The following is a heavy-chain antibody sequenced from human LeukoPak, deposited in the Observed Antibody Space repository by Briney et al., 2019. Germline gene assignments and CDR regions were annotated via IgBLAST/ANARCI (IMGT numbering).Heavy chain of an antibody. D-gene: IGHD1-26*01. Sequence: ASVKVSCKASGYTFTSYAMHWVRQAPGQRLEWMGWINAGNGNTKYSQKFQGRVTITRDTSASTAYMELSSLRSEDTAVYYCARAQGVVGATRGYYFDYWGQGTLVTVSS. CDR1: GYTFTSYA. CDR2: INAGNGNT. J-gene: IGHJ4*02. V-gene: IGHV1-3*01. CDR3: ARAQGVVGATRGYYFDY.